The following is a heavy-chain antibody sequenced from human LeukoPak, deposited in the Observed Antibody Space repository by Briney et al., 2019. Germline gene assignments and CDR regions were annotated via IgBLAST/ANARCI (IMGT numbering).Heavy chain of an antibody. D-gene: IGHD6-13*01. Sequence: SETLSLTCAVYGGSFSGYYWSWIRQPPGKGLEWIGEINHSGSTNYNPSLKSRVTISVDTSKNQFSLKLSSVTAADTAVYYCARSNLNQIAAAGDWGQGTLVTVSS. CDR1: GGSFSGYY. V-gene: IGHV4-34*01. J-gene: IGHJ4*02. CDR3: ARSNLNQIAAAGD. CDR2: INHSGST.